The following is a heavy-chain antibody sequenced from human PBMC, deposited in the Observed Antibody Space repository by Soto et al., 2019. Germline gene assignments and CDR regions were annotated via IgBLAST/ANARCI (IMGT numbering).Heavy chain of an antibody. D-gene: IGHD1-26*01. V-gene: IGHV3-21*01. CDR2: ISSSSSYV. CDR3: TRIHSGSYFFWDYYFDY. J-gene: IGHJ4*02. Sequence: GGSLRLSCAASGFTFSSYSMNWVRQAPGKGLEWVSSISSSSSYVYYADSVKGRFTISRDNAKNSLYLQMNSLRAEDTAVYYCTRIHSGSYFFWDYYFDYWGQGTLVTVSS. CDR1: GFTFSSYS.